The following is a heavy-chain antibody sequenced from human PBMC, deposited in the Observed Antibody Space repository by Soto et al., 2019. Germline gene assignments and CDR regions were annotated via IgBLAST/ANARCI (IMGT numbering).Heavy chain of an antibody. D-gene: IGHD2-21*01. V-gene: IGHV4-30-2*01. Sequence: QLQLQESGSGLVKPSQTLSLTCAVSGGSISSGGYSWSWIRQPPGKGLEWIGYIYHSGSTYYNPSLKSRVTRSADRSKNQFSLKLSSVTAADSAVYYCAGVRGPYCGGECYPPTPNWFDPWGQGTLVTVSS. CDR2: IYHSGST. CDR1: GGSISSGGYS. J-gene: IGHJ5*02. CDR3: AGVRGPYCGGECYPPTPNWFDP.